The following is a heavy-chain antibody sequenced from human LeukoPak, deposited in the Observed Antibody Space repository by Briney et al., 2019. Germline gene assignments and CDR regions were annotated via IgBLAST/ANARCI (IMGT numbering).Heavy chain of an antibody. V-gene: IGHV4-59*01. D-gene: IGHD1-7*01. CDR1: GGSISSYY. CDR3: ARDLLTGTAVD. CDR2: IYYSGST. Sequence: SETLSLTCTVSGGSISSYYWSWIRQPPGKGLEWIGYIYYSGSTNYNPSLKSRVTISVDTSKNQFSLKLSSVTAADTAVYYCARDLLTGTAVDWGRGTLVTVSS. J-gene: IGHJ4*02.